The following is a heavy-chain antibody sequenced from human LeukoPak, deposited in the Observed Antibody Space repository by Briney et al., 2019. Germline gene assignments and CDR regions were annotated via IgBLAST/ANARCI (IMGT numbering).Heavy chain of an antibody. CDR1: GFTFSSYG. CDR2: ISYDGSNK. Sequence: GGSLRLSCAASGFTFSSYGMHWVRQAPGKGLEWVAVISYDGSNKYYADSVKGRFTISRDNSKNTLYLQMNSLRAEATAVYYCAKIAAADPNFDYWGQGTLVTVSS. D-gene: IGHD6-13*01. J-gene: IGHJ4*02. V-gene: IGHV3-30*18. CDR3: AKIAAADPNFDY.